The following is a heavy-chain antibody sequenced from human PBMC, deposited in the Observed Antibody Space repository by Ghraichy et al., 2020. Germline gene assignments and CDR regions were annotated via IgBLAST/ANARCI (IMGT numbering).Heavy chain of an antibody. V-gene: IGHV4-39*01. CDR1: GGSISSSSYY. J-gene: IGHJ6*03. D-gene: IGHD1-26*01. CDR2: IYYSGST. Sequence: SETLSLTCTVSGGSISSSSYYWGWIRQPPGKGLEWIGSIYYSGSTYYNPSLKSRVTISVDTSKNQFSLKLSSVTAADTAVYYCARSAQLGPTYYYYVDGWGKATTVAVSS. CDR3: ARSAQLGPTYYYYVDG.